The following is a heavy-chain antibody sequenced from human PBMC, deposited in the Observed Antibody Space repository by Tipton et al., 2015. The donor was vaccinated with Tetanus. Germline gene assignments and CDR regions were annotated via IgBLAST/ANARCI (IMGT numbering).Heavy chain of an antibody. CDR3: ARSADNWFDP. J-gene: IGHJ5*02. CDR1: GGPISSGTFY. CDR2: IYSYNGNT. Sequence: TLSLTCTVSGGPISSGTFYWDWIRQTPGKGLEWIGNIYSYNGNTLQNPSLQSRVTISLDKSKNQFSLKLRSVTAADTAVYYCARSADNWFDPWGQGTLVTVSS. V-gene: IGHV4-39*01.